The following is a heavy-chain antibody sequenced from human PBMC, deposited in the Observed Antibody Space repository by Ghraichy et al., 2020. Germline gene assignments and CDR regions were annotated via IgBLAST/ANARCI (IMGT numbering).Heavy chain of an antibody. D-gene: IGHD3-3*01. V-gene: IGHV4-39*01. CDR1: GGSISSSSYY. Sequence: SETLSLTCTVSGGSISSSSYYWGWIRQPPGKGLEWIGSIYYSGSTYYNPSLKSRVTISVDTSKNQFSLKLSSVTAADTAVYYCARHGRVFWSGSYRGYYFDYWGQGTLVTVSS. J-gene: IGHJ4*02. CDR3: ARHGRVFWSGSYRGYYFDY. CDR2: IYYSGST.